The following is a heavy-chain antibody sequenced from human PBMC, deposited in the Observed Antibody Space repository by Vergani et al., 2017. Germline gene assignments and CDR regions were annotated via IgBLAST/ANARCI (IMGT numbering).Heavy chain of an antibody. J-gene: IGHJ4*02. V-gene: IGHV1-24*01. CDR1: GYTLTELS. D-gene: IGHD3-10*01. CDR2: FDPEDGET. Sequence: QVQLVQSGAEVKKPGASVKVSCTVSGYTLTELSMNWVRQAPGKGLEWMGGFDPEDGETIYAQKLPGRVTMTEDTSTDTAYMELSSLNSEDTAVYYGATGGSWCPNFWGQGTLVTVSS. CDR3: ATGGSWCPNF.